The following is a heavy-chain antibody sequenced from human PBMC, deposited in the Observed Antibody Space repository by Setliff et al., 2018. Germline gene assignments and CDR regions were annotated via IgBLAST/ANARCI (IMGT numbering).Heavy chain of an antibody. V-gene: IGHV1-69*05. Sequence: SVKVSCKASGATFSSYGISWVRQAPGQGLEWMGGIIPMFGTTEYAQKFQGRLTIITDESTNTAFMQLSSLRSDDTAVYYCVREGVDRRSSTDYRYYMDVWGKGTTVTVSS. D-gene: IGHD5-12*01. CDR2: IIPMFGTT. CDR3: VREGVDRRSSTDYRYYMDV. J-gene: IGHJ6*03. CDR1: GATFSSYG.